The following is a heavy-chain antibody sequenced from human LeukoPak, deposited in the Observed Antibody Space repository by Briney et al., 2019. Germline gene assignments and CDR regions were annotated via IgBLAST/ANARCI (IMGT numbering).Heavy chain of an antibody. CDR3: ARVNLEWSYYMDV. J-gene: IGHJ6*03. V-gene: IGHV4-34*01. Sequence: ASETLSLTCAVYGGSFSGYYWSWIRQPPGKGLEWIGEINHSGSTNYNPSLKSRVTISVDTSKNQFSLKLSSVTAADTAVYYCARVNLEWSYYMDVWGKGTTVTVSS. CDR1: GGSFSGYY. CDR2: INHSGST. D-gene: IGHD3-3*01.